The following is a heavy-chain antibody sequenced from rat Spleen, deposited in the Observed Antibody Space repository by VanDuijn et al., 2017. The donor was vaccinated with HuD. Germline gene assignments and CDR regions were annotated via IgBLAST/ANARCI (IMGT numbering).Heavy chain of an antibody. D-gene: IGHD1-12*02. Sequence: QVQLKESGPGLVQPSQTLSLTCTVSGFSLTSYNVHWVRQPTGKGLEWMGIIWTGGNTDYNSALKPRLSISRDTSKSQVFLKMNSLQTEDTAIYFCTRVRTIYYYDGTYYYGVMDVWGQGASVTVSS. CDR1: GFSLTSYN. CDR3: TRVRTIYYYDGTYYYGVMDV. J-gene: IGHJ4*01. CDR2: IWTGGNT. V-gene: IGHV2-30*01.